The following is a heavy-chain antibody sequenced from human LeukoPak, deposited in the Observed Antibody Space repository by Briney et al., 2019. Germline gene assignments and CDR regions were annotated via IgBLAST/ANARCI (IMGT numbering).Heavy chain of an antibody. CDR1: GGSISSASYY. V-gene: IGHV4-61*02. CDR2: IYISGST. CDR3: AGENYYDSSGSLDY. J-gene: IGHJ4*02. Sequence: PSQTPSLTCTVSGGSISSASYYWSWIRQPAGKGLEWIGRIYISGSTNYKSSLKSRVTISVDTSKNQFSLKLSSVTAADTAVYYCAGENYYDSSGSLDYWGQGTLVTVSS. D-gene: IGHD3-22*01.